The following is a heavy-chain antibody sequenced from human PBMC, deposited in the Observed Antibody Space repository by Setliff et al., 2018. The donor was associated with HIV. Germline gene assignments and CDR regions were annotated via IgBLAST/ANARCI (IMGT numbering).Heavy chain of an antibody. J-gene: IGHJ4*02. CDR1: GDSITSNSYY. CDR3: ARQGVTAAGLDY. V-gene: IGHV4-39*01. D-gene: IGHD6-13*01. Sequence: SETLSLTCTVSGDSITSNSYYWGWIRQSPGKGLEWIGTMHHGGSIYYNPSLKSRVAIFIDTSKNQFSLRLSSVTAADTAVYYCARQGVTAAGLDYWGQGTLVTVS. CDR2: MHHGGSI.